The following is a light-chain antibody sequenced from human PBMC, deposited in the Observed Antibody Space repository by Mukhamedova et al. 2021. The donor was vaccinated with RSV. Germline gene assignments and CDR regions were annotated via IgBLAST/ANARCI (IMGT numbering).Light chain of an antibody. V-gene: IGKV3-20*01. CDR1: QTVSSKQ. CDR3: QVEN. Sequence: LSCRASQTVSSKQLVWYQQKLGQAPKPLIYGASTRAAGIPDRFSASGSGTDFTLTISSLEPEDFAVYYCQVENFGGGTTVEIK. J-gene: IGKJ4*01. CDR2: GAS.